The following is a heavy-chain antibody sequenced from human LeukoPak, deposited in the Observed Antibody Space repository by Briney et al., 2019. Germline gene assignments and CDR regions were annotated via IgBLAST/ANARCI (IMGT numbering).Heavy chain of an antibody. D-gene: IGHD2-2*01. Sequence: SETLSLTCTVSGGSISSYYWTWIRQPPGKGLVWIGYIHYSGSTNYNPSLKSRVTISVDTSKNQFSLKLSSVTAADTAVYYCARDIVVVPAAIQWFDPWGQGTLVTVSS. V-gene: IGHV4-59*01. J-gene: IGHJ5*02. CDR3: ARDIVVVPAAIQWFDP. CDR1: GGSISSYY. CDR2: IHYSGST.